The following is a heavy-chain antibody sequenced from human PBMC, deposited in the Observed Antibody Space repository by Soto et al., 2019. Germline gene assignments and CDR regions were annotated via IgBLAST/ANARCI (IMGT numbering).Heavy chain of an antibody. CDR2: IGTRSDI. Sequence: GGSLRLSCAASGFTFSSYSMHWVRQAPGKGLEWVSSIGTRSDIYYADSVKGRFTISRDNAKSSLYLQLDSLRAEDTAVYYCARGGTADPFDFWGQGTLVTVSS. CDR1: GFTFSSYS. CDR3: ARGGTADPFDF. J-gene: IGHJ4*02. V-gene: IGHV3-21*01.